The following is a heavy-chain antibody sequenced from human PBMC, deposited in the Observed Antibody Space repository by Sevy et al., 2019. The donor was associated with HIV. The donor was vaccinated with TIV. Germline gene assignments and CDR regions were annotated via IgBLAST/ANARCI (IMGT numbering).Heavy chain of an antibody. V-gene: IGHV3-15*06. D-gene: IGHD7-27*01. J-gene: IGHJ3*01. Sequence: GGSLRLSCAASGFTFSNSFMSWARKAPGRGLKWVGRITRKIDVETTPNAAPVKGRFTISRDDSRNTMYLQMDSLKIEDTAMYYCGTGDAYDVSGQGTTVTVSS. CDR2: ITRKIDVETT. CDR3: GTGDAYDV. CDR1: GFTFSNSF.